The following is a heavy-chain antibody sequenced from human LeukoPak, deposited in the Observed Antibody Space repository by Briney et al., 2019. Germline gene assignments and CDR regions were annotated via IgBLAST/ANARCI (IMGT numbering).Heavy chain of an antibody. CDR2: INSDGSTT. CDR1: QFTFSTSW. Sequence: GGSLRLSCTASQFTFSTSWMNWVRQAPGEGLVWVSRINSDGSTTNYADSVKGRFTISRDNTKNTLYLQMNSLRAEDTAVYYCVSVTPIYGGDCWGQGTLVTVSS. D-gene: IGHD4-17*01. J-gene: IGHJ4*02. V-gene: IGHV3-74*01. CDR3: VSVTPIYGGDC.